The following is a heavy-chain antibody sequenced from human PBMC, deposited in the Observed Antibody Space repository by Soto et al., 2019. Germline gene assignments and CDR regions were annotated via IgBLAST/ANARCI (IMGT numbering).Heavy chain of an antibody. CDR1: GFTFSSYG. CDR3: AKSPSITIFGVVISPIDY. Sequence: QVQLVESGGGVVQPGRSLRLSCAASGFTFSSYGMHWVRQAPGKGLEWVAVISYDGSNKYYADSVKGRFTISRDNSKNTLYLQINSLRAEDTAVYYCAKSPSITIFGVVISPIDYWGQGTLVTVSS. CDR2: ISYDGSNK. V-gene: IGHV3-30*18. D-gene: IGHD3-3*01. J-gene: IGHJ4*02.